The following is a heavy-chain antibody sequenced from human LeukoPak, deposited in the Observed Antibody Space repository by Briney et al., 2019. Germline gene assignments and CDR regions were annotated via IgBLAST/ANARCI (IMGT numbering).Heavy chain of an antibody. CDR1: GDTFTSYA. Sequence: GASVKVSCKASGDTFTSYAISWVRQAPGQGLEWMGWISAYNGNTNYAQKLQGRVTLTTDTSTSTAYMELRSLRSDDTAVYYCASGRNTGSYPLLEYWGQGTLVTVSS. J-gene: IGHJ4*02. CDR3: ASGRNTGSYPLLEY. CDR2: ISAYNGNT. D-gene: IGHD1-26*01. V-gene: IGHV1-18*01.